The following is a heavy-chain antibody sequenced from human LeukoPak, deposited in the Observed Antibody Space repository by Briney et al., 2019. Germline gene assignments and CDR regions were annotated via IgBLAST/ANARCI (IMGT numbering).Heavy chain of an antibody. CDR2: ISYSGST. D-gene: IGHD1-1*01. Sequence: PSETLSLTCAVSGGSINNYYWGWIRQTPGKGLEWIGYISYSGSTNYIPSLKSRVTISVDTSKNQFSLNLRSVTAADTAIYYCGRVTTGTVDYWGQGTLVTVSS. J-gene: IGHJ4*02. CDR1: GGSINNYY. CDR3: GRVTTGTVDY. V-gene: IGHV4-59*01.